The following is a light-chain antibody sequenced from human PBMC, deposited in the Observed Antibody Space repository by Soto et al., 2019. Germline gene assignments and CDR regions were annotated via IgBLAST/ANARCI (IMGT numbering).Light chain of an antibody. J-gene: IGLJ2*01. CDR1: SSDVGGYNY. V-gene: IGLV2-14*01. CDR3: SSYTSSSTEV. Sequence: QSALTQPASVSGSPGQLITISCTGTSSDVGGYNYVSWYQQHPGKAPKLMIYDVSNRPSGVSNRFSGSKSGNTASLTISGLQAEDEADYYWSSYTSSSTEVFGGGTQLTVL. CDR2: DVS.